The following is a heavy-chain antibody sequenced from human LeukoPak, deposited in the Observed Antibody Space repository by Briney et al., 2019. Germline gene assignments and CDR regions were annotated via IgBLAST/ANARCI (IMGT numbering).Heavy chain of an antibody. CDR2: INHSGST. J-gene: IGHJ4*02. V-gene: IGHV4-34*09. D-gene: IGHD5-18*01. Sequence: SETLSLTCAVYGGSFSGYYWSWIRQPPGKGLEWIGEINHSGSTNYNPSLKSRVTISVDTSKNQFSLKLSSVTAADTAVYYCARELSGYSYGYIDYWGQGTLVTVSS. CDR3: ARELSGYSYGYIDY. CDR1: GGSFSGYY.